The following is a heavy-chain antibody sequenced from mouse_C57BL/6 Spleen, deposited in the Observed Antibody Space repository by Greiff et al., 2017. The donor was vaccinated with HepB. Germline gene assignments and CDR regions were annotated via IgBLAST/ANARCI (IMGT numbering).Heavy chain of an antibody. D-gene: IGHD2-4*01. V-gene: IGHV1-52*01. CDR2: IDPSDSET. Sequence: QVQLQQPGAELVRPGSSVKLSCKASGYTFTSYWMHWVKQRPIQGLEWIGNIDPSDSETHYNQKFKDKATLTVDKSSSTAYMQLSSLTSEDSAVYYCASVKGNDYDGDGYAMDYWGQGTSVTVSS. CDR3: ASVKGNDYDGDGYAMDY. CDR1: GYTFTSYW. J-gene: IGHJ4*01.